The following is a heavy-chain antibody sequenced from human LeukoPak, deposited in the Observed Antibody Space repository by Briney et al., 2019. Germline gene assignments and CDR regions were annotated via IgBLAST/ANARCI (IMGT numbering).Heavy chain of an antibody. Sequence: SETLSLTCTVYGGSISSYYWSWIRQPPGKGLEWIGYIYYSGSTNYNPSLKSRVTISVDTSKNQFSLKLSSVTAADTAAYYCARAIVGDAFDIWGQGTMVTVSS. V-gene: IGHV4-59*01. J-gene: IGHJ3*02. CDR1: GGSISSYY. D-gene: IGHD1-26*01. CDR3: ARAIVGDAFDI. CDR2: IYYSGST.